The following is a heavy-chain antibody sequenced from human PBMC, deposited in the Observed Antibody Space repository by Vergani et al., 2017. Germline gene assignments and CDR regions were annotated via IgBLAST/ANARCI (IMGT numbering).Heavy chain of an antibody. CDR3: TRDSSIAAAGFDY. CDR2: IYSGGSST. V-gene: IGHV3-23*03. J-gene: IGHJ4*02. CDR1: GFTFSSYA. D-gene: IGHD6-13*01. Sequence: EVQLLESGGGLVQPGGSLRLSCAASGFTFSSYAMSWVRQAPGKGLEWVSVIYSGGSSTYYADSVKGRFTISRDNSKNTLYLQMNSLRAEDTAVYYCTRDSSIAAAGFDYWGQGTLVTVSS.